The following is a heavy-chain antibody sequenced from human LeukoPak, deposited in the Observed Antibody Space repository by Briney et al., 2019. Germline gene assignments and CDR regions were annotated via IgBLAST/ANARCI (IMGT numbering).Heavy chain of an antibody. CDR3: ARLGLRYPHAPSYYYYYMDV. J-gene: IGHJ6*03. D-gene: IGHD4-17*01. V-gene: IGHV7-4-1*02. Sequence: ASVKVSCKASGYTSTSYAMNWVRQAPGQGLEWMGWINTNTGNPTYAQGFTGRFVFSLDTSVSTACLQISSLKAEDTAVYYCARLGLRYPHAPSYYYYYMDVWGKGTTVTVSS. CDR2: INTNTGNP. CDR1: GYTSTSYA.